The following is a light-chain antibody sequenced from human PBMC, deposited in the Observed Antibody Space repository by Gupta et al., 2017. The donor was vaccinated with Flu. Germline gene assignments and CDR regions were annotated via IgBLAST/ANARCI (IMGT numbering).Light chain of an antibody. CDR3: QQRSNWPPQT. V-gene: IGKV3-11*01. Sequence: EIVLTQSPATLSSSPGERATLSCRASQSVSSYSAWYQQKPGQAPRLLIYDASNSATGIPARFSGSGSGTDFTLTISSLEPEDFAVYYCQQRSNWPPQTFGQGTRLEIK. CDR2: DAS. J-gene: IGKJ5*01. CDR1: QSVSSY.